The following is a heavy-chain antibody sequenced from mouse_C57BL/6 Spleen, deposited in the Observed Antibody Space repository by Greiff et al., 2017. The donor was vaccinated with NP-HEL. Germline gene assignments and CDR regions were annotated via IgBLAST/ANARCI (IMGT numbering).Heavy chain of an antibody. CDR1: GYTFTSYG. V-gene: IGHV1-81*01. CDR3: ARGGITTVVANPDY. Sequence: QVQLKQSGAELARPGASVKLSCKASGYTFTSYGISWVKQRTGQGLEWIGEIYPRSGNTYYNEKFKGKATLTADKSSSTAYMELRSLTSEDSAVYFCARGGITTVVANPDYWGQGTSVTVSS. CDR2: IYPRSGNT. D-gene: IGHD1-1*01. J-gene: IGHJ4*01.